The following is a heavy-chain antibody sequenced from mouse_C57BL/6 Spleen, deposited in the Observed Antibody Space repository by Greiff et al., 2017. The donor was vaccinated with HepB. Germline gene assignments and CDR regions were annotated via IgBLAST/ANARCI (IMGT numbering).Heavy chain of an antibody. CDR3: ARGATVVARRYFDV. D-gene: IGHD1-1*01. CDR2: IYPRSGNT. V-gene: IGHV1-81*01. Sequence: LQESGAELARPGASVKLSCKASGYTFTSYGISWVKQRTGQGLEWIGEIYPRSGNTYYNEKFKGKATLTADKSSSTAYMELRSLTSEDSAVYFCARGATVVARRYFDVWGTGTTVTVSS. J-gene: IGHJ1*03. CDR1: GYTFTSYG.